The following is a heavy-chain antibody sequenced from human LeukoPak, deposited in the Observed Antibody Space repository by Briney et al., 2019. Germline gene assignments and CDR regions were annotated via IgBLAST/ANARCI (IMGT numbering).Heavy chain of an antibody. CDR1: GGSISSYY. CDR3: ARVDGDYVYYFDY. V-gene: IGHV4-59*01. D-gene: IGHD4-17*01. CDR2: IYYSGST. Sequence: SETLSLTCTVSGGSISSYYWSWLWQPPGQGLEWIGYIYYSGSTNYNPSLKSRVTISVDTSKNQFSLKLSSVTAADTAVYYCARVDGDYVYYFDYWGQGTLVTVSS. J-gene: IGHJ4*02.